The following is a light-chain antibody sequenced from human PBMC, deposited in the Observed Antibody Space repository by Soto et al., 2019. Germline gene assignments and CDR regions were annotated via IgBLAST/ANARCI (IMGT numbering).Light chain of an antibody. V-gene: IGKV3-20*01. CDR1: QSINSRY. CDR3: QQFGSSPGFT. CDR2: GAS. Sequence: EIVLTQSPGTLSLSPGERATLSCRASQSINSRYLAWYQQKPGQAPRLLIYGASSRATGIPDRFSGSGSGTDFTLTISRLEAEAFAVYYCQQFGSSPGFTFGPGTIVDIK. J-gene: IGKJ3*01.